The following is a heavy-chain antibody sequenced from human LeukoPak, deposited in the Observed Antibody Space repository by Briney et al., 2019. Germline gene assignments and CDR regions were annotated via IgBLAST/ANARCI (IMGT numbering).Heavy chain of an antibody. J-gene: IGHJ4*02. CDR2: ITDYSGNT. D-gene: IGHD4-17*01. CDR1: GYTLSSYG. CDR3: ARDQGRSGYGDYFGAFDY. Sequence: GASVTVSCKASGYTLSSYGISWVRQAPGQGLEWMGWITDYSGNTNYAQKFQGRVTMTTDTFTSTAYMELRGLRSDDTAVYYCARDQGRSGYGDYFGAFDYWGQGTLVTVSS. V-gene: IGHV1-18*01.